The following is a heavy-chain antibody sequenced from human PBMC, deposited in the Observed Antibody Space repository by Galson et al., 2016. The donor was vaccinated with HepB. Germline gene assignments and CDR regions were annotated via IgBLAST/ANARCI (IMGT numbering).Heavy chain of an antibody. V-gene: IGHV1-2*04. D-gene: IGHD5-12*01. CDR3: ARVVTVDDPLGWFDP. CDR1: GGTFSSHV. Sequence: SVKVSCKASGGTFSSHVISWVRQAPGQGLEWMGWINPDSGGTNYAQKFQGWVTMTRDTAISTAYMELSTLRSDDTAVYYCARVVTVDDPLGWFDPWGQGTLVTVSS. J-gene: IGHJ5*02. CDR2: INPDSGGT.